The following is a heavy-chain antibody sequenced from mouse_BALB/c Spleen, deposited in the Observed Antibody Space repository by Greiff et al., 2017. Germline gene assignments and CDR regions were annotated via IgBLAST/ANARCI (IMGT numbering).Heavy chain of an antibody. V-gene: IGHV1-7*01. CDR3: ARSGGYNAMDY. Sequence: QVHVKQSGAELAKPGASVKMSCKASGYTFTSYWMHWVKQRPGQGLEWIGYINPSTGYTEYNQKFKDKATLTADKSSSTAYMQLSSLTSEDSAVYYCARSGGYNAMDYWGQGTSVTVSS. D-gene: IGHD3-1*01. CDR1: GYTFTSYW. CDR2: INPSTGYT. J-gene: IGHJ4*01.